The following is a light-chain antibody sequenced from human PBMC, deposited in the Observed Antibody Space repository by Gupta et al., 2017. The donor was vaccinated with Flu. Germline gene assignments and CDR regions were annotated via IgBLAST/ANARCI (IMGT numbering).Light chain of an antibody. Sequence: QSALTQPASVSGSPGQSITISCTGTSSDIGNYNYVSWYQQHPGKGPRLMIYEVSYRPSGISDRFSGSKSVNTASLTISVHEAKDEDDYYCSSYTGSVTVFGGGNKLTVL. CDR2: EVS. V-gene: IGLV2-14*01. J-gene: IGLJ3*02. CDR3: SSYTGSVTV. CDR1: SSDIGNYNY.